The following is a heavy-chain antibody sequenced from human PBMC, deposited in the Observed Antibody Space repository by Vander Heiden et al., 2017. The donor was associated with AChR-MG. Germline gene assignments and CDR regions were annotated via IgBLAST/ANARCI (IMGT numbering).Heavy chain of an antibody. CDR3: ARVKYYDFVSGDPRKYGMDV. D-gene: IGHD3-3*01. CDR2: INPNSGGT. Sequence: QVQLVQSGAEVKKPGASVKVSCKASGYTFTGYYMHWVRQAPGQGLEGMGRINPNSGGTNYAQKFKGRVTMTRDTSISTAYMERSRMRSDETAVYYCARVKYYDFVSGDPRKYGMDVWGQGTTVTVSS. CDR1: GYTFTGYY. V-gene: IGHV1-2*02. J-gene: IGHJ6*02.